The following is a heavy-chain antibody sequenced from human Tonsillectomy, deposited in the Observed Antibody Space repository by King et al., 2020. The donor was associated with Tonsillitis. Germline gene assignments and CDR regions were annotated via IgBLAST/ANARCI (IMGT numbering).Heavy chain of an antibody. D-gene: IGHD6-19*01. Sequence: VQLVESGGGLIQPGGSLRLPCAASGFTVSSNYMSWVRQAPGKGLEWVSVIHSGGSTYYADAVKGRYTLSRDNSKNTLYRQMNSLRAEDTAVYYCARGRMGSGWYRGAFDIWGQGTMVTVSS. CDR3: ARGRMGSGWYRGAFDI. V-gene: IGHV3-53*01. CDR2: IHSGGST. CDR1: GFTVSSNY. J-gene: IGHJ3*02.